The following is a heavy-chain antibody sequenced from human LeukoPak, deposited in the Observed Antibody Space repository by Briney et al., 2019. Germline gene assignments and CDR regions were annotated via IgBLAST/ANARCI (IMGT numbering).Heavy chain of an antibody. CDR3: AKRSAESSGYFDY. CDR1: GFTFDDYG. D-gene: IGHD6-19*01. Sequence: PGGSLRLSCAASGFTFDDYGMSWVRQAPGKGLEWVSGINWNGGSTGYADSVKGRFTISRDNAKNSLYLQMNSLRAEDTAVYYCAKRSAESSGYFDYWGQGTLVTVSS. V-gene: IGHV3-20*04. J-gene: IGHJ4*02. CDR2: INWNGGST.